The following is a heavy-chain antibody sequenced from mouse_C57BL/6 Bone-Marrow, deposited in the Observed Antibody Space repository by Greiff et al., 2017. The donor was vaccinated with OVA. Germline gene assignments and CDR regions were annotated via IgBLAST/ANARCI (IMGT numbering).Heavy chain of an antibody. J-gene: IGHJ3*01. CDR1: GFSLTSYG. CDR2: IWSGGST. D-gene: IGHD4-1*01. V-gene: IGHV2-2*01. Sequence: QVQLQQSGPGLVQPSQSLSITCTVSGFSLTSYGVHWVRQSPGKGLEWLGVIWSGGSTDYNAAFISRLSISKDNSKSQVFFKMNSLQADDTAIYYCATTGTPGTYWGQGTLVTVSA. CDR3: ATTGTPGTY.